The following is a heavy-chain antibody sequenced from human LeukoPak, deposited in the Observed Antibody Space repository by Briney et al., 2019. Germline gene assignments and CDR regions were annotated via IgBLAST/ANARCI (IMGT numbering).Heavy chain of an antibody. V-gene: IGHV3-21*01. CDR3: ANHLACGSTSCPHFDY. CDR1: GFTFSSYS. D-gene: IGHD2-2*01. CDR2: ISNSGSYI. Sequence: PGGSLRLSCAASGFTFSSYSMNWVRQAPGKGLEWVSSISNSGSYIYYADSVKGRLTISRDNAKNSLYLQMNSLRAEDTAVYYCANHLACGSTSCPHFDYWGQGTLVTVSS. J-gene: IGHJ4*02.